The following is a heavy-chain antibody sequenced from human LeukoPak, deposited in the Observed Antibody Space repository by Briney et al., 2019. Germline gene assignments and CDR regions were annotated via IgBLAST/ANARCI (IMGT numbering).Heavy chain of an antibody. CDR2: IKQDGSEK. CDR1: GFTFSSYW. Sequence: GGSLRLSCAASGFTFSSYWMSWVRQAPGKGLEWVANIKQDGSEKYYVDSVKGRFTISRDNAKNSLYLQMNSLSAEDTAVYYCARDHHLEWQFSDAFDIWGQGTMVTVSS. D-gene: IGHD3-3*01. CDR3: ARDHHLEWQFSDAFDI. J-gene: IGHJ3*02. V-gene: IGHV3-7*01.